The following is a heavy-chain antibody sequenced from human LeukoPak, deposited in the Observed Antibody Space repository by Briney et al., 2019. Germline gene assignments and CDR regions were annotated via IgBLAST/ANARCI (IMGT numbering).Heavy chain of an antibody. CDR3: ARRTNEGPHDAFDI. CDR2: IIPIFGTA. V-gene: IGHV1-69*06. Sequence: SVKVSCKASGGTFSSYAISWVRQAPGQGLEWMGGIIPIFGTANYAQKFQGRVTITADKSTSTAYMELSSLRSEDTAVYYCARRTNEGPHDAFDIWGQGTMVTVSS. CDR1: GGTFSSYA. J-gene: IGHJ3*02. D-gene: IGHD1-1*01.